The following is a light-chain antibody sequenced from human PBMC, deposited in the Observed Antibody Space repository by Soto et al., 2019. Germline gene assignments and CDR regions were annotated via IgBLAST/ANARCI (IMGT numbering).Light chain of an antibody. CDR3: QQSYSTPPCT. Sequence: EIQMTQSPYSLSASVGDRVTITCRASQSICSYLFWYQQKPGKAPQRLIYAASSMQSRGPSRFFSSGSWTDFTLIISSLQAEDFATYYCQQSYSTPPCTFGQGTKLEIK. CDR2: AAS. J-gene: IGKJ2*02. V-gene: IGKV1-39*01. CDR1: QSICSY.